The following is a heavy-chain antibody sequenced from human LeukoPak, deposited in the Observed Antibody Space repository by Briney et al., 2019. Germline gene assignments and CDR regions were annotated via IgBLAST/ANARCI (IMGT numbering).Heavy chain of an antibody. J-gene: IGHJ4*02. CDR2: ISGSGGST. D-gene: IGHD3-10*01. V-gene: IGHV3-23*01. CDR1: GFTFSSYA. Sequence: PGGSLRLSCAASGFTFSSYAMSWVRQAPGKGLEWVSAISGSGGSTYYADSVKGRFTISRGNSKNTLYLQMNSLRAEDTAVYYCAKDGSRVRGTYFDYWGQGTLVTVSS. CDR3: AKDGSRVRGTYFDY.